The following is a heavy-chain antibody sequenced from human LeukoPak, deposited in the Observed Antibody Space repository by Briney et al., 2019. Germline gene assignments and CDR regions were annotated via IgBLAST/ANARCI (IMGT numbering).Heavy chain of an antibody. Sequence: GGSLRLSCAASGFTFSSYWMRWVRQAPGKGLEWVANIKQDGSEKYYVDSVKGRFTISRDNAKNSLYLQMNSLRAEDTAVYYCARDSGDFWSGSPFDIWGQGTMVTVSS. D-gene: IGHD3-3*01. CDR1: GFTFSSYW. J-gene: IGHJ3*02. CDR2: IKQDGSEK. CDR3: ARDSGDFWSGSPFDI. V-gene: IGHV3-7*01.